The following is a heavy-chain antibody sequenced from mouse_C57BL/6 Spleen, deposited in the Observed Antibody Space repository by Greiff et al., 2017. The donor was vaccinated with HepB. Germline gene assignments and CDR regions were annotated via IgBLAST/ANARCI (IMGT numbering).Heavy chain of an antibody. V-gene: IGHV2-2*01. J-gene: IGHJ4*01. D-gene: IGHD1-1*01. Sequence: VQRVESGPGLVQPSQSLSITCTVSGFSLTSYGVHWVRQSPGKGLEWLGVIWSGGSTDYNAAFISRLSISKDNSKSQVFFKMNSLQADDTAIYYCATTTVVADYYAMDYGGQGTSVTVSS. CDR3: ATTTVVADYYAMDY. CDR2: IWSGGST. CDR1: GFSLTSYG.